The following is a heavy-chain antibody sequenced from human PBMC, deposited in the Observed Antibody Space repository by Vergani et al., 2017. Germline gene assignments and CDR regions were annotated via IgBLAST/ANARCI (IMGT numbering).Heavy chain of an antibody. Sequence: QVQLVQSGAEVKKPGASVKVSCKASGYTFTSYYMHWVRQAPGQGLEWMGIINPSGGSTSYAQKFQGRVTMTTDTSTSTAYMELRSLRSDDTAVYYCARGPYCSGGSCYYIEGDWFDPWGQGTLVTVSS. CDR2: INPSGGST. CDR1: GYTFTSYY. CDR3: ARGPYCSGGSCYYIEGDWFDP. J-gene: IGHJ5*02. D-gene: IGHD2-15*01. V-gene: IGHV1-46*01.